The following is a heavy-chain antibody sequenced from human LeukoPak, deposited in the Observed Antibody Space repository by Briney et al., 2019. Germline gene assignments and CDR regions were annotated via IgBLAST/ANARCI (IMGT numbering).Heavy chain of an antibody. V-gene: IGHV4-39*02. CDR2: IYYSGST. J-gene: IGHJ3*02. Sequence: SETLSLTCTVSRGSISSNNYYWGWIRQPPGKGLEWIGSIYYSGSTYYGPSLKSRVTISVDTSKSQFSLRLSSVTAADTAVYYCAREDSGVSDDAFDIWGQGTMVTVSS. D-gene: IGHD2-15*01. CDR1: RGSISSNNYY. CDR3: AREDSGVSDDAFDI.